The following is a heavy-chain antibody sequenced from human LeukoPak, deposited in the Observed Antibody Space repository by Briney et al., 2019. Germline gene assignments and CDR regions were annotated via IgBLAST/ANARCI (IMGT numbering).Heavy chain of an antibody. CDR1: GFTFNTYG. J-gene: IGHJ4*02. CDR3: AHGTMYQLDY. Sequence: GSLRLSCAASGFTFNTYGMSWVRQAPGKGLEWVSGILGGAGSTYYADSVKGRFTISRDNSKNTLYLQMNSLRAEDTAVYYCAHGTMYQLDYWGQGTLVTVSS. V-gene: IGHV3-23*01. CDR2: ILGGAGST. D-gene: IGHD2-2*01.